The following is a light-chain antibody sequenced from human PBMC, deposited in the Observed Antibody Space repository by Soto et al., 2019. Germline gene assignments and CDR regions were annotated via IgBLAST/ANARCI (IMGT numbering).Light chain of an antibody. CDR3: QQYNEWPRT. J-gene: IGKJ1*01. CDR1: QSVTSSY. V-gene: IGKV3-15*01. CDR2: GAS. Sequence: IVLTQPPGTLSSSTGERANLSCRASQSVTSSYLAWYQQKPGQAPRFLIYGASTRATGIPARFSGSGSGTEFTLTISSLQSEDFAVYYCQQYNEWPRTLGQGPKVEI.